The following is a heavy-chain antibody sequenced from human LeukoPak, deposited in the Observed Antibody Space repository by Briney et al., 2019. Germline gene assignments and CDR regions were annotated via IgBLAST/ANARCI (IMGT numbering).Heavy chain of an antibody. CDR2: INPNSGGT. V-gene: IGHV1-2*02. CDR3: ATGRDYGDERGAFDI. Sequence: ASVKVSCKASGYTFIGYYMHWVRQAPGQGLEWMGWINPNSGGTKYAQKFQGRVTMTRDTSISTAYMELSRLRSDDTAVYYCATGRDYGDERGAFDIWGQGTMVTVSS. D-gene: IGHD4-17*01. CDR1: GYTFIGYY. J-gene: IGHJ3*02.